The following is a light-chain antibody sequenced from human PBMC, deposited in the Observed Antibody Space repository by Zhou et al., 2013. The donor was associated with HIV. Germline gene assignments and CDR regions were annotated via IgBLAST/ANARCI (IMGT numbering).Light chain of an antibody. CDR2: AAS. Sequence: DIQMTQSPSSLSASIGDRVTITCRASQGISNYLAWYQHKPGKVPDLLIHAASTLQSGVPPRFIGSGSGTDFTLTITNLQPEDVATYYCQKYNSAPXSTFGG. CDR1: QGISNY. J-gene: IGKJ4*02. CDR3: QKYNSAPXST. V-gene: IGKV1-27*01.